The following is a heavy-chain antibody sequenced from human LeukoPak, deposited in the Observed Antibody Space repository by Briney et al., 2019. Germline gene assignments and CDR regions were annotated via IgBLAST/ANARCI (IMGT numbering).Heavy chain of an antibody. CDR3: ARDVGYYDSSPQRISFDY. Sequence: PGGSLRLSCAASGFTFSSYGMHWVRQAPGKGLEWVSYISSSRSTIYYADSVKGRFTISRDSAKNSLYLQMNSLRDEDTAVYYCARDVGYYDSSPQRISFDYWGQGTLVTVSS. CDR2: ISSSRSTI. D-gene: IGHD3-22*01. J-gene: IGHJ4*02. V-gene: IGHV3-48*02. CDR1: GFTFSSYG.